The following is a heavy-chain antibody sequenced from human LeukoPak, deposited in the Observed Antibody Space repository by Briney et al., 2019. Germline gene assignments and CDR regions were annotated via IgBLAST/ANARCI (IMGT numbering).Heavy chain of an antibody. V-gene: IGHV3-9*01. Sequence: GGSLRLSCAASGFRFDDYAMHWVRQAPGKGLEWVSGISWDSAAVGYADSVRGRFTLSRDNAKNSLFLQMSSLRVEDTALYYCTKRARMGIAAAGDGFHIWGQGTMVTVSS. CDR1: GFRFDDYA. CDR2: ISWDSAAV. CDR3: TKRARMGIAAAGDGFHI. D-gene: IGHD6-13*01. J-gene: IGHJ3*02.